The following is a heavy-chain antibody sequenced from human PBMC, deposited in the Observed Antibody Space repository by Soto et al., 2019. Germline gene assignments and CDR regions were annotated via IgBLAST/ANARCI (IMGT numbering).Heavy chain of an antibody. D-gene: IGHD6-13*01. CDR3: ARHMAAAGRESWFDP. J-gene: IGHJ5*02. CDR1: GGSISSSSYY. CDR2: IYYSGST. V-gene: IGHV4-39*01. Sequence: ASETLSLTCTVSGGSISSSSYYWGWIRQPPGKGLEWIGSIYYSGSTYYNPSLKSRVTISVDTSKNQFSLKLSSVTAADTAVYYCARHMAAAGRESWFDPWGQGTLVTVSS.